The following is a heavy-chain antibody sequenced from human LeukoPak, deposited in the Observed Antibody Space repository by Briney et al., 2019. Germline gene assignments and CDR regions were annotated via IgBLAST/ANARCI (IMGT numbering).Heavy chain of an antibody. Sequence: GGSLRLSCAASGFTFSSYWMHWVRQAPGKGLVWVSRINSYGSSTSYADSVKGRFTISRNNAKNTLYLQMNSLRAEDTAVYYCARGRWELTDAFDIWGQGTMVTVSS. CDR3: ARGRWELTDAFDI. D-gene: IGHD1-26*01. J-gene: IGHJ3*02. CDR2: INSYGSST. V-gene: IGHV3-74*01. CDR1: GFTFSSYW.